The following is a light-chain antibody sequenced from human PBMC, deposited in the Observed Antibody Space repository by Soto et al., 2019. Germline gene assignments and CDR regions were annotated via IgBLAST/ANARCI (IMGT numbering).Light chain of an antibody. CDR1: QTVLYSSNNKNY. CDR3: QQYYSSPLT. Sequence: DIVMTQSPASLAVSLGERATINCKSSQTVLYSSNNKNYLAWYQQKPGQPPNLLIYWASTRESGVPDRFSGSGSGTDFTLTISSLQAEDVAVYYCQQYYSSPLTFGGVTEVEIK. CDR2: WAS. J-gene: IGKJ4*01. V-gene: IGKV4-1*01.